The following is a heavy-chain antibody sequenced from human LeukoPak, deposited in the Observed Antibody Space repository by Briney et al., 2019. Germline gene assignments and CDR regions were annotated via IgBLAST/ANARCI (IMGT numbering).Heavy chain of an antibody. D-gene: IGHD5-18*01. V-gene: IGHV4-34*01. CDR1: GGSFSGYY. CDR3: ARYSAMVYFDY. J-gene: IGHJ4*02. Sequence: PSETLSLTCAVYGGSFSGYYWSWIRQPPGKGLEWIGEINHSGSTNYNPSLKSRVTISVDTSKNQFSLKLSSVTAADTAVYYCARYSAMVYFDYWGQGTLVTVSS. CDR2: INHSGST.